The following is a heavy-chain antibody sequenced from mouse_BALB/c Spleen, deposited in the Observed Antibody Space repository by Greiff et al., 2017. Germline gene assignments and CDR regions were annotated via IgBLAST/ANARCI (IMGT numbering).Heavy chain of an antibody. CDR1: GYAFSSYW. CDR2: IYPGDGDT. Sequence: QVQLQQSGAELVRPGSSVKISCKASGYAFSSYWMNWVKQRPGQGLEWIGQIYPGDGDTNYNGKFKGKATLTADKSSSTAYMQLSSLTSEDSAVYFCARQDGYYLGGFAYWGQGTLVTVSA. J-gene: IGHJ3*01. CDR3: ARQDGYYLGGFAY. D-gene: IGHD2-3*01. V-gene: IGHV1-80*01.